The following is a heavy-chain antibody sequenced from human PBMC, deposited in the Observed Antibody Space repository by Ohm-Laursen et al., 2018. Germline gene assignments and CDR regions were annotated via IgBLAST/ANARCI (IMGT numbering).Heavy chain of an antibody. D-gene: IGHD6-19*01. CDR1: GFTFDDYA. J-gene: IGHJ5*02. CDR2: ISWNSGSI. V-gene: IGHV3-9*01. Sequence: SLRLSCAASGFTFDDYAMHWVRQAPGKGLEWVSGISWNSGSIGYADSVKGRFTISRDNAKNSLYLQMNSLRAEDTALYYCAKADSIAVAGNVPTLFDPWGQGTLVTVPS. CDR3: AKADSIAVAGNVPTLFDP.